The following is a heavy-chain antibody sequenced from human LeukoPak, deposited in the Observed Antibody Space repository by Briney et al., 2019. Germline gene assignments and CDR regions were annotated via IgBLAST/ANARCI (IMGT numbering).Heavy chain of an antibody. J-gene: IGHJ5*02. CDR3: AREPLHEDFWSGLHNWFDP. D-gene: IGHD3-3*01. V-gene: IGHV1-46*01. Sequence: ASVKVSCKASGYTFTSYYMHWVRQAPGQGLEWMGIINPSGGSTSYAQKFQGRVTMTRDTSTSTVYMELSSLRSDDTAVYYCAREPLHEDFWSGLHNWFDPWGQGTLVTVSS. CDR2: INPSGGST. CDR1: GYTFTSYY.